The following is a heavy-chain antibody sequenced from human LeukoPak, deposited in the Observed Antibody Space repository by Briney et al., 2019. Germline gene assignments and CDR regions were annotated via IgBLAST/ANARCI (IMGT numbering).Heavy chain of an antibody. V-gene: IGHV1-24*01. D-gene: IGHD3-22*01. Sequence: ASVKVSCKVSGYTLSELSIHWVRQAPGKGLEWMGGEDGEAIYAQKFQGGVTMTEDTSTDTAYMDLSSLISEDTAVYYCASIDLDSWGQGTLVTVSS. J-gene: IGHJ4*02. CDR2: EDGEA. CDR1: GYTLSELS. CDR3: ASIDLDS.